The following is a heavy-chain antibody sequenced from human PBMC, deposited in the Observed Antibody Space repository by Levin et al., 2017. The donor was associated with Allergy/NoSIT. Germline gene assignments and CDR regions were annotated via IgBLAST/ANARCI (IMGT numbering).Heavy chain of an antibody. CDR1: GFTVSSSY. D-gene: IGHD6-6*01. Sequence: AGGSLRLSCAASGFTVSSSYMNWVRQAPGKGLEWVSVIYSGGSTYYADSVKGRVTISRDNSKNTLYLQMTSLRVEDTAVYYCARDTPDSSSRYCDYWGQGILVTVPS. CDR2: IYSGGST. J-gene: IGHJ4*02. V-gene: IGHV3-53*01. CDR3: ARDTPDSSSRYCDY.